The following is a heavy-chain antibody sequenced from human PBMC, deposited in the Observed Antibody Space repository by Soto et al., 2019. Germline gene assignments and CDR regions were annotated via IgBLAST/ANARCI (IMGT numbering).Heavy chain of an antibody. J-gene: IGHJ4*02. D-gene: IGHD4-17*01. CDR1: GYSFTTYG. CDR2: INTHNGNT. V-gene: IGHV1-18*01. Sequence: QVQLVQSGAEVQKPGASVKVSCKTSGYSFTTYGLSWVRQAPGQGLEWMGWINTHNGNTNYTQKFQGRVTVTTDTSTTTAYMELRSLRSDDTAVYDCARDDYGVYGYWAQGTLVTVSS. CDR3: ARDDYGVYGY.